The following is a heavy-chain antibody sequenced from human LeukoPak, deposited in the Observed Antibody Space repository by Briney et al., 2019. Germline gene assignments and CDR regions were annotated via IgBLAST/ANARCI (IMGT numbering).Heavy chain of an antibody. Sequence: SETLSLTCTVSGYSISSGYYWGWIRQPPGKGLEWIGSIYHSGSTYYNPSLKSRVTISVDTSKNQFSLKLSSVTAADTAVYYCARDDILTGPYAPWGQGTLVTVSS. V-gene: IGHV4-38-2*02. J-gene: IGHJ5*02. CDR1: GYSISSGYY. CDR2: IYHSGST. CDR3: ARDDILTGPYAP. D-gene: IGHD3-9*01.